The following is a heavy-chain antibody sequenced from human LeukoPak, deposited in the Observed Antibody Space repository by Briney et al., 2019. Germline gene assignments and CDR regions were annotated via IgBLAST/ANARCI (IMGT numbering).Heavy chain of an antibody. J-gene: IGHJ5*02. CDR1: GSTFSSYA. CDR2: IKYDGREK. Sequence: GGSLRLSCAASGSTFSSYAMSWVRQAPGKGLEWVANIKYDGREKYYVDSVKGRFTISRDNAKNSLYLQMNSLRVEDTAVYYCARSPGGQGTLVTVSS. CDR3: ARSP. V-gene: IGHV3-7*01.